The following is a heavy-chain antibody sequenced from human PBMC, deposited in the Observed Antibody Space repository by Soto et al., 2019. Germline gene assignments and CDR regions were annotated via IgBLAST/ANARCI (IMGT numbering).Heavy chain of an antibody. CDR3: AKDLKMATSQMFDY. CDR2: ISDDGSNK. CDR1: GFTFSSYG. Sequence: GGSLRLSCAASGFTFSSYGMHWVRQAPGKGLEWVSVISDDGSNKYYADSVKGRFTISRDNSKITLYLQMNSLGAEDTAVYYYAKDLKMATSQMFDYWGQGTLVTVSS. V-gene: IGHV3-30*18. J-gene: IGHJ4*02. D-gene: IGHD5-12*01.